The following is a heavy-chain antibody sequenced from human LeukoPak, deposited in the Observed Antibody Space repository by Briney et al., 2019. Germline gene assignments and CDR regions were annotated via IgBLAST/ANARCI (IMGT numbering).Heavy chain of an antibody. CDR1: GGSLSGYY. D-gene: IGHD1-1*01. V-gene: IGHV4-4*09. Sequence: SETLSLTCTVSGGSLSGYYWSWIRQTPGKGLEWIGYIYSSGTTDYNRSLQSRVIISLDTPKNQFSLSVTSVTAADTAMYFCARRISSWNVYIDKWGQGIQVTVAS. CDR3: ARRISSWNVYIDK. CDR2: IYSSGTT. J-gene: IGHJ4*02.